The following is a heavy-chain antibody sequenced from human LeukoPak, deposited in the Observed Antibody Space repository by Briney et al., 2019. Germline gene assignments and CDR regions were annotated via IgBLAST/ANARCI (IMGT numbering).Heavy chain of an antibody. CDR2: INHSGST. Sequence: SETLSLTCAVYGGSFSGYYWRWIRQPPGKGLGWIGEINHSGSTNYNPSLKSRVTISVDTSKNQFSLKLISVTAADTAVYYCARLRQIVPAAINWFGPWGQGTLVTVSS. V-gene: IGHV4-34*01. CDR3: ARLRQIVPAAINWFGP. CDR1: GGSFSGYY. D-gene: IGHD2-2*01. J-gene: IGHJ5*02.